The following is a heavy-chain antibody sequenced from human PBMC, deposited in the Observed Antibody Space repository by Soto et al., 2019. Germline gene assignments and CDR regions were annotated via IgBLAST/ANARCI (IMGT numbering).Heavy chain of an antibody. CDR1: GFTFSSYG. D-gene: IGHD3-16*01. CDR2: ISYDGSNK. J-gene: IGHJ6*01. CDR3: VKHRMGECLGMAV. V-gene: IGHV3-30*18. Sequence: QVQLVESGGGVVQPGRSLRLSCAASGFTFSSYGMHWVRQAPGNGLEWVAVISYDGSNKYYADSVQGRFTISRDNSKNMLFLQLNCLRGEGAAVYFCVKHRMGECLGMAVW.